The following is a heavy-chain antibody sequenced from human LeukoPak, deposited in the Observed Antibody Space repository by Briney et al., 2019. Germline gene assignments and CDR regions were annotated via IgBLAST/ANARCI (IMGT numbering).Heavy chain of an antibody. CDR2: ISAYNGNT. J-gene: IGHJ4*02. CDR3: ARERLYDFWSGYYPLDY. D-gene: IGHD3-3*01. CDR1: GYTFTSYD. V-gene: IGHV1-18*01. Sequence: GASVKVSCKASGYTFTSYDINWVRQATGQGLEWMGWISAYNGNTNYAQKLQGRVTMTTDTSTSTAYMELRSLRSDDPAVYYCARERLYDFWSGYYPLDYWGQGTLVTVSS.